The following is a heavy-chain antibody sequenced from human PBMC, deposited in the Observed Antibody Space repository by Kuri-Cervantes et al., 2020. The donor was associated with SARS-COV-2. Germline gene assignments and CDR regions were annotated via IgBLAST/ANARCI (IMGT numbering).Heavy chain of an antibody. Sequence: GESLKISCAASGFTFSRYAMHWVRQAPGKGLEWVAVISYDGSNKYYADSVKGRFTISRDNSKNTLYLQMNSLRAEDTAVYYCARDEGMGIVVRETAGPRFYCYGMDVWGQGTTVTVSS. D-gene: IGHD2-2*03. J-gene: IGHJ6*02. V-gene: IGHV3-30-3*01. CDR2: ISYDGSNK. CDR3: ARDEGMGIVVRETAGPRFYCYGMDV. CDR1: GFTFSRYA.